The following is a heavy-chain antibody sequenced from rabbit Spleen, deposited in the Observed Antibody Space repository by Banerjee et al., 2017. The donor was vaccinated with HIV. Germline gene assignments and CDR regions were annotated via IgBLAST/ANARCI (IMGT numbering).Heavy chain of an antibody. CDR3: ARDTGISFSTYGMDL. CDR1: GIDFSNYNF. J-gene: IGHJ6*01. D-gene: IGHD8-1*01. V-gene: IGHV1S45*01. Sequence: EQLEESGGGLVQPGASLTLTCKASGIDFSNYNFMCWVRQAPGKGLEWIACIDSGSRDFTYYASWAKCRFTISKTSSTTVTLQMTSLTVADTAIYFCARDTGISFSTYGMDLWAQGPSSPS. CDR2: IDSGSRDFT.